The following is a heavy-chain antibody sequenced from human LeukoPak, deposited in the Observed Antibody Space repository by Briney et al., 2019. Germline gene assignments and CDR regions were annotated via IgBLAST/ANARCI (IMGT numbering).Heavy chain of an antibody. CDR2: ISGSGGST. Sequence: GGSLRLSCAASGFTFSSYVMSWVRQAPGKGLEWVSAISGSGGSTYYADSVKGRFTISRDNSKNTLYLQMNSLRAEDTAVYYCAKDCSSTSCYRYYYYGMDVWGQGTTVTVSS. CDR1: GFTFSSYV. J-gene: IGHJ6*02. CDR3: AKDCSSTSCYRYYYYGMDV. V-gene: IGHV3-23*01. D-gene: IGHD2-2*01.